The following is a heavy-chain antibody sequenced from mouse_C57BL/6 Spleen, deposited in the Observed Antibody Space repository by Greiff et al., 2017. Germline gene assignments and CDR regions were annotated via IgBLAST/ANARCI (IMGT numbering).Heavy chain of an antibody. CDR2: IYPRSSNT. CDR1: GYTFTSYG. D-gene: IGHD1-1*01. V-gene: IGHV1-81*01. CDR3: ARYDYGSSYKCYYAMGY. Sequence: VQLQQSGAELARPGASVKLSCKASGYTFTSYGISWVKQRTGQGLEWIGEIYPRSSNTYYNEKFKGKATLTADKSSSTAYIELRNLTSGNSAVYYCARYDYGSSYKCYYAMGYWGQGTSVTVSS. J-gene: IGHJ4*01.